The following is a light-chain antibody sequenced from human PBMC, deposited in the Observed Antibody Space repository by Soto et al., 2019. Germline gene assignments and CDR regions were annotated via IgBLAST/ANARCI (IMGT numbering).Light chain of an antibody. CDR1: QSLSSSY. CDR3: QHYGSSMYT. CDR2: DTS. V-gene: IGKV3-20*01. Sequence: EIVLTQSPGTLSLSPGERATLSCRASQSLSSSYLAWYQQKPGQAPRLLIYDTSTRATGFPDRFSGSGSGTDFTLTISRLEPEDFAVYYCQHYGSSMYTFGQGTKLEIK. J-gene: IGKJ2*01.